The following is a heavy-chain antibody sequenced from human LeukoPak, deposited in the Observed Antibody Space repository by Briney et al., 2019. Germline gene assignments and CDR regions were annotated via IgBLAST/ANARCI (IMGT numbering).Heavy chain of an antibody. CDR3: ARGAPDWMVYAIEASGPLPFDY. D-gene: IGHD2-8*01. V-gene: IGHV1-18*01. CDR1: GYTFTSYG. Sequence: ASVKVSRKASGYTFTSYGISWVRQAPGQGLEWMGWISAYNGNTNYAQKLQGRVTMTTDTSTSTAYMELRSLRSDDTAVYYCARGAPDWMVYAIEASGPLPFDYWGQGTLVTVSS. CDR2: ISAYNGNT. J-gene: IGHJ4*02.